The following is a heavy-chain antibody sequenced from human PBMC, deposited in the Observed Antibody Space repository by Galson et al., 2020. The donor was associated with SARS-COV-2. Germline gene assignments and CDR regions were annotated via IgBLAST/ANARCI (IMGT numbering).Heavy chain of an antibody. Sequence: GGSLRLSCAASGFTFSSYWMSWVRQAPGKGLEWVANIKQDGSEKYYVDSVKGRFTISRDNAKNSLYLQMNSLRAEDTAVYYCARDARSGYYDFWSGYGGYYYYYMDVWGKGTTVTVSS. D-gene: IGHD3-3*01. CDR3: ARDARSGYYDFWSGYGGYYYYYMDV. V-gene: IGHV3-7*01. CDR2: IKQDGSEK. CDR1: GFTFSSYW. J-gene: IGHJ6*03.